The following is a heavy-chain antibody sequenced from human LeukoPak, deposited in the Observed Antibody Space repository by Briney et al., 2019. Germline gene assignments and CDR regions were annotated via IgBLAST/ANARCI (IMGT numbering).Heavy chain of an antibody. CDR1: GYTFTSYG. V-gene: IGHV1-18*01. D-gene: IGHD2-15*01. Sequence: ASVKVSCKASGYTFTSYGISWVRQAPGQGLEWMGWISAYNGNTNYAQKLQGRVTMTTDTSTSTAYMELRSLRSDDTAVYYCARDIRSYCSGGSCYSGTPWFDPWGQGTLVTVSS. J-gene: IGHJ5*02. CDR3: ARDIRSYCSGGSCYSGTPWFDP. CDR2: ISAYNGNT.